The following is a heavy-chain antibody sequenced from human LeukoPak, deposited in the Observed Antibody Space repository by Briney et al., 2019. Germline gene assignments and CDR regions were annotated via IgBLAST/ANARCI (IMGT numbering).Heavy chain of an antibody. CDR2: IYYSGST. CDR1: GGSISRGYYY. D-gene: IGHD3-3*01. Sequence: SQTLSLACTVAGGSISRGYYYWSWIRQPPGKGLEWLGDIYYSGSTYYNPSLKSRVTISVDTSKNQFSLKLSSVTAADTAVYYCARTIFGVVIRSWFDPWGQGTLVTVSS. J-gene: IGHJ5*02. V-gene: IGHV4-30-4*08. CDR3: ARTIFGVVIRSWFDP.